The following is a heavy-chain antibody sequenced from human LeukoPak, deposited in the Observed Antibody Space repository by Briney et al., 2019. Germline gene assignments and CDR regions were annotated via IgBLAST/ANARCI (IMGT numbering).Heavy chain of an antibody. CDR2: ISSSSNYK. D-gene: IGHD5-18*01. CDR3: ARDMEYSYGYMDF. V-gene: IGHV3-21*01. J-gene: IGHJ4*02. Sequence: GGSLRLSCVASGFTFSDYYMNWVRQAPGKGLEWVSSISSSSNYKFYADSVKGRLTISRDNAKNSLYLQMNSLRAEDTAVYFCARDMEYSYGYMDFWGQGTLVTVSS. CDR1: GFTFSDYY.